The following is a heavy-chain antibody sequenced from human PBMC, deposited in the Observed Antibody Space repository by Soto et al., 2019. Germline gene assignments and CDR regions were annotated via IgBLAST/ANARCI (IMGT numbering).Heavy chain of an antibody. CDR2: INPNSGGT. CDR1: GYTFTGYY. Sequence: QVQLVQSGAEVKKPGASVKVSCKASGYTFTGYYMHWVRQAPGQGLEWMGWINPNSGGTNYAQKFQGWVTMTRDTSISTAYMELSRLRSDDTAVYDGARHYYDSSGRAAFDIWGQGTMVTVSS. J-gene: IGHJ3*02. D-gene: IGHD3-22*01. V-gene: IGHV1-2*04. CDR3: ARHYYDSSGRAAFDI.